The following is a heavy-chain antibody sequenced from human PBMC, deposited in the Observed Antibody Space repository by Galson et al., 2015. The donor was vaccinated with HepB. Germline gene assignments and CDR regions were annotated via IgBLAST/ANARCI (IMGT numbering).Heavy chain of an antibody. CDR3: ARDSPGGYSYGFLDY. CDR1: GYTFTSYY. D-gene: IGHD5-18*01. Sequence: SVKVSCKASGYTFTSYYMHWVRQAPGQGLEWMGIINPSGGSTSYAQKFQGRVTMTRDTSTSTVYMELSSLRSEDTAVYYCARDSPGGYSYGFLDYWGQGTLVTVSS. J-gene: IGHJ4*02. V-gene: IGHV1-46*01. CDR2: INPSGGST.